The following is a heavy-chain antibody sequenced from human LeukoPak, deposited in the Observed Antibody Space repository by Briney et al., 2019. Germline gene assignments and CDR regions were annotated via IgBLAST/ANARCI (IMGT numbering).Heavy chain of an antibody. Sequence: ASVKVSCKASGYTFTSYYMHWVRQAPGQGLEWMGIINPSGGSTSYAQKFQGRVTMTRDTSTSTVYMELGSLRSEDTAVYYCARARRAAAGTPDDAFDIWGQGTMVTVSS. CDR3: ARARRAAAGTPDDAFDI. CDR2: INPSGGST. J-gene: IGHJ3*02. D-gene: IGHD6-13*01. V-gene: IGHV1-46*03. CDR1: GYTFTSYY.